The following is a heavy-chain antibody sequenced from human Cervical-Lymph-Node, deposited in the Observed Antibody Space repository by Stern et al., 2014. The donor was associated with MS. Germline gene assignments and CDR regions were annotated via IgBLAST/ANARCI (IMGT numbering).Heavy chain of an antibody. D-gene: IGHD2-15*01. CDR2: TKYDGSEK. Sequence: EVQLVESGGGLVQPGGSLRLSCAASGFIFSNSWMSWVRQAPGKGLEWVAKTKYDGSEKNYVDSVKGRFTISRDNAKNTLYLQMNSLRAEDTAMYYCAREGYCDYWGQGTLVTVSS. V-gene: IGHV3-7*01. J-gene: IGHJ4*02. CDR1: GFIFSNSW. CDR3: AREGYCDY.